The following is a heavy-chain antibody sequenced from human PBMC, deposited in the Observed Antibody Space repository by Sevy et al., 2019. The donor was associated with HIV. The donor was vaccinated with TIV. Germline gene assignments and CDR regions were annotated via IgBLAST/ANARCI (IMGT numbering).Heavy chain of an antibody. CDR3: ARGVFSSGWYYYYYYYGMDV. Sequence: GGSLRLSCAASGFTFSSYSMNWVRQAPGKGLEWVSYISSSSTIYYADSVKGRFTISRDNAKNSLYLQMNSLRDEDTAVYYCARGVFSSGWYYYYYYYGMDVWGQGTTVTVSS. CDR1: GFTFSSYS. CDR2: ISSSSTI. D-gene: IGHD6-19*01. J-gene: IGHJ6*02. V-gene: IGHV3-48*02.